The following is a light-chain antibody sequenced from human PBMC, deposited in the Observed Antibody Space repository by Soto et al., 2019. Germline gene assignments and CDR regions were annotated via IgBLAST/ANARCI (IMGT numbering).Light chain of an antibody. J-gene: IGKJ1*01. V-gene: IGKV1-5*01. CDR2: GAS. Sequence: DLPMTQSPSTLSVPLGARITITCRASEDIDTSLAWFQQRPGKAPKVLIAGASGLMNGVPSTFSGSGSGTEFALTISSVQPDDFATYFCQHYDTFSWTFGQGTKVDI. CDR3: QHYDTFSWT. CDR1: EDIDTS.